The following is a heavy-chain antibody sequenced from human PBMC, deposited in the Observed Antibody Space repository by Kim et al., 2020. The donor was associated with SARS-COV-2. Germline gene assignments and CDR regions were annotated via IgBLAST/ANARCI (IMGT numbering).Heavy chain of an antibody. Sequence: LFNDYAISVKRRLLINPDTAKNQFSLQLNSVTPEDTAVYYCARGNDWFDPWGQGTQVTVSS. D-gene: IGHD1-1*01. J-gene: IGHJ5*02. V-gene: IGHV6-1*01. CDR2: LFN. CDR3: ARGNDWFDP.